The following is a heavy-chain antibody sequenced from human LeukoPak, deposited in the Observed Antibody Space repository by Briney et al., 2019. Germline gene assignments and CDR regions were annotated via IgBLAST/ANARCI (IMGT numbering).Heavy chain of an antibody. V-gene: IGHV1-69*05. CDR2: IIPIFGTA. CDR3: ASSYRSGRVDY. CDR1: GRTLSSYA. Sequence: VASVKVSCNASGRTLSSYAISWVRQAPGQGLEWMGGIIPIFGTANYAQKFQGRVTITTDESTSTAYMELSSLRSEDTAVYYCASSYRSGRVDYWGQGTLVTVSS. J-gene: IGHJ4*02. D-gene: IGHD6-19*01.